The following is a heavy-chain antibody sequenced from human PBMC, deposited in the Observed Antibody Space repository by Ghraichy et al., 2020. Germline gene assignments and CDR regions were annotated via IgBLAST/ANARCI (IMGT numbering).Heavy chain of an antibody. J-gene: IGHJ5*01. D-gene: IGHD2-15*01. CDR1: GFTFSNSV. V-gene: IGHV3-23*01. CDR2: IGVSAGNT. CDR3: ARYLAVYSGGICNRWFDS. Sequence: GGSLRLSCAASGFTFSNSVMNWVRQAPGKGLEWVSTIGVSAGNTHYADSVKGRFTISTDNSKNTLHLQMNSLRVEDTAVYYCARYLAVYSGGICNRWFDSWGQGTLVTVSS.